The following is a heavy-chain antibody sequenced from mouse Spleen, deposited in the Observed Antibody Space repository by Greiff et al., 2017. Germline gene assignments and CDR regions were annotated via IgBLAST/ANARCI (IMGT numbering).Heavy chain of an antibody. CDR2: IDPSDSYT. CDR1: GYTFTSYW. CDR3: ASKDYHAAWFAY. J-gene: IGHJ3*01. D-gene: IGHD1-1*01. Sequence: QVQLQQSGAELVKPGASVKLSCKASGYTFTSYWMQWVKQRPGQGLEWIGEIDPSDSYTNYNQKFKGKATLTVDTSSSTAYMQLSSLTSEDSAVYYCASKDYHAAWFAYWGQGTLVTVSA. V-gene: IGHV1-50*01.